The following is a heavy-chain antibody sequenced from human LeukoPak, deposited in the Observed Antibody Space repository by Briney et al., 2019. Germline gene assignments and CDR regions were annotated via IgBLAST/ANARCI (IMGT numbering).Heavy chain of an antibody. CDR1: GYTFTSYG. CDR3: VKFHTMMERSGAFDI. V-gene: IGHV1-18*01. CDR2: ISAYNGNT. D-gene: IGHD3-22*01. J-gene: IGHJ3*02. Sequence: ASVKVSCKASGYTFTSYGISWVRQAPGQGLEWMGWISAYNGNTNYAQKLQGRVTMTTDTSTSTAYMELRSLRSDDTAVYYCVKFHTMMERSGAFDIWGQGTMVAVSS.